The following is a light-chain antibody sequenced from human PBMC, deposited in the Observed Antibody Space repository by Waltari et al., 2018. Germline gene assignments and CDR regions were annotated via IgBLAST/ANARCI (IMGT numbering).Light chain of an antibody. J-gene: IGLJ3*02. CDR2: RNN. V-gene: IGLV1-47*01. CDR3: AAWDDSLSGWV. CDR1: SSNIGENY. Sequence: QSVLTQPPAASGTPGQGVTIACSGSSSNIGENYVYWYQQVPGASPKLLIHRNNRRPSGVPDRFSGAKAGTSAFLVISGLRSEDEADYHCAAWDDSLSGWVFGGGTKLTVL.